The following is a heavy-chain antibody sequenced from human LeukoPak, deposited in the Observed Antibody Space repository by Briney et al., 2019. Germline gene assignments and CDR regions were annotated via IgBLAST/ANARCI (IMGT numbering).Heavy chain of an antibody. CDR2: ISAYNGNT. CDR1: GYTFTSYG. Sequence: ASVKLSCKASGYTFTSYGISWVRQAPGQGLEWMGWISAYNGNTNYAQKPQGRVTMTTDTSTSTAYMELRSLRSDDTAVYYCARDSTSMVGFYYYGMDVWGQGTTVTVSS. CDR3: ARDSTSMVGFYYYGMDV. J-gene: IGHJ6*02. D-gene: IGHD2-8*01. V-gene: IGHV1-18*01.